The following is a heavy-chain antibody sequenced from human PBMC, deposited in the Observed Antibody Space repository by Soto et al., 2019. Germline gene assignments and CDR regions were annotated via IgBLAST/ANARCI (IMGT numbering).Heavy chain of an antibody. J-gene: IGHJ3*02. CDR2: IYHSGST. CDR3: GRGDYANAFDI. V-gene: IGHV4-30-2*01. D-gene: IGHD4-17*01. CDR1: GGSIPSGGYS. Sequence: SETLSLTCAVSGGSIPSGGYSWSWIRQPPGKGLEWIGYIYHSGSTYYNPSLKSRVTISVDRSKNQFSLKLSSVTAADTAVYYCGRGDYANAFDIWGQGTMVT.